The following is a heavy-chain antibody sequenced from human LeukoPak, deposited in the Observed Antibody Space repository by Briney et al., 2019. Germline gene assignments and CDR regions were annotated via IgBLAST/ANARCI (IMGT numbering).Heavy chain of an antibody. CDR1: GFTFSDYY. CDR3: ARTIVGATLFDY. D-gene: IGHD1-26*01. Sequence: GGSLRLSCAASGFTFSDYYMSWIRQAPGKGLEWISYISSSSSYIYYADSVKGRFTISRDNAKNSLYLQMNSLRAEDTAVYYCARTIVGATLFDYWGQGTLVTVSS. V-gene: IGHV3-11*06. CDR2: ISSSSSYI. J-gene: IGHJ4*02.